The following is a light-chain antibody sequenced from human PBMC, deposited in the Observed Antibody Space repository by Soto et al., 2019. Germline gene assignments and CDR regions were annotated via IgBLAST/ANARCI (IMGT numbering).Light chain of an antibody. CDR2: DSN. J-gene: IGLJ2*01. CDR3: ATWDIRLTGEV. CDR1: SSNIGNNY. V-gene: IGLV1-51*01. Sequence: QSVLTQPPSVSAAPGQKVTISCSGSSSNIGNNYVSWYTQLPGTAPKLSIYDSNKRPSGIPDRVSGSTSGTSATLDITGLQTGDEADYYCATWDIRLTGEVFCGGTKLTVL.